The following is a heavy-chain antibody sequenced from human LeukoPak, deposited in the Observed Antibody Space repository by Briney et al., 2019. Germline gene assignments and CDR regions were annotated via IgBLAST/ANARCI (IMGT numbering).Heavy chain of an antibody. Sequence: PSETLSLTCAVYGGSFSGYYWSWIRQPPGKGLEWIGGINHSGSTNYNPSLKSRVTISVDTSKNQFSLKLSSVTAADTAVYYCAREDIVVVPAARANWFDPWGQGTLVTVSS. CDR3: AREDIVVVPAARANWFDP. CDR2: INHSGST. D-gene: IGHD2-2*01. V-gene: IGHV4-34*01. J-gene: IGHJ5*02. CDR1: GGSFSGYY.